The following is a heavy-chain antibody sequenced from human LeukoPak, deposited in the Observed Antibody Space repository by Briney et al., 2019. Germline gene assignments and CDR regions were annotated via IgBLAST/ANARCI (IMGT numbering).Heavy chain of an antibody. J-gene: IGHJ4*02. D-gene: IGHD6-25*01. CDR3: ARHAPYSSGWGPFDY. CDR2: IYYSGST. V-gene: IGHV4-39*01. CDR1: GGSISSSSYY. Sequence: PSETLSLTCTVSGGSISSSSYYWGWIRQPPGKGLEWIGSIYYSGSTYYNPSLKSRVTISVDTSKNQFSLKLSSVTAADTAVYYCARHAPYSSGWGPFDYWGQGTLVTVSS.